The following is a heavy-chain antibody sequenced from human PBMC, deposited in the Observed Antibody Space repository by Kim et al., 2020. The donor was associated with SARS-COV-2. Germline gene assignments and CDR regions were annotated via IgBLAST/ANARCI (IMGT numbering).Heavy chain of an antibody. CDR3: ARGDCSGGSCYSYGMDV. Sequence: VKGRVTMSRENAKNSLYLQMNSLRAGDTAVYYCARGDCSGGSCYSYGMDVWGQGTTVTVSS. D-gene: IGHD2-15*01. V-gene: IGHV3-13*01. J-gene: IGHJ6*02.